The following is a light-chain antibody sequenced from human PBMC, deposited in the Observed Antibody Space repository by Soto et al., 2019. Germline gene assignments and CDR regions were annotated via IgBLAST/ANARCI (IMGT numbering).Light chain of an antibody. CDR3: QQYDTSPRT. CDR1: QSVKINY. V-gene: IGKV3-20*01. Sequence: EIVLTQSPGTLSLSPGERATLSCRASQSVKINYLAWYQQKPGQGPRLLMYGTSSRATGIPDRFSASGSGTDFTLTISRLEPEDFAVYYCQQYDTSPRTFGQGTKV. J-gene: IGKJ1*01. CDR2: GTS.